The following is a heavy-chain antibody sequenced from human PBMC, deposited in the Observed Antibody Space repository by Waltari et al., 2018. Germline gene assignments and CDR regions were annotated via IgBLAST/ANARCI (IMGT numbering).Heavy chain of an antibody. V-gene: IGHV3-53*01. D-gene: IGHD3-10*01. Sequence: EVQVVESGGGLIQPGGSLRLSCAVSGFIVSSNYMCWVRQAPGKGVEWGSVIYSGGSSYYVDSVKGRFTISRDNSKNTIYLEMNSLRGEDTAVYFCVGHRFGSGSYFDYWGQGTPVTVSS. CDR2: IYSGGSS. CDR1: GFIVSSNY. J-gene: IGHJ4*02. CDR3: VGHRFGSGSYFDY.